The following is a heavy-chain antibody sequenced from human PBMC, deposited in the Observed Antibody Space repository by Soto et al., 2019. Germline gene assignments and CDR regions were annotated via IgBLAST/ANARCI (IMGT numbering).Heavy chain of an antibody. V-gene: IGHV3-13*04. Sequence: GGSLRLSCAASGFTFSSYDMHWVRQATGKGLEWVSAIGTAGDTYYPGSVKGRFTISRENAKNSLYLQMNSLRAGDTAVYYCARGRSRGYYDYYYYGMDVWGPGTTVTVSS. CDR2: IGTAGDT. J-gene: IGHJ6*02. D-gene: IGHD1-26*01. CDR3: ARGRSRGYYDYYYYGMDV. CDR1: GFTFSSYD.